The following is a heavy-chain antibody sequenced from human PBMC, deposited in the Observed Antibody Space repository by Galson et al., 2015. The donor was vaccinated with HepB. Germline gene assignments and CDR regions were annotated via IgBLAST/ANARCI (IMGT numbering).Heavy chain of an antibody. CDR2: IYYSGST. V-gene: IGHV4-30-4*01. D-gene: IGHD3-22*01. Sequence: TLSLTCTVSGGSISSGDYYWSWIRQPPGKGLEWIGYIYYSGSTYYNPSLKSRVTISVDTSKNQFSLKLSSVTAADTAVYYCARDPTSAMIVVEPTWGQGTLVTVSS. J-gene: IGHJ5*02. CDR1: GGSISSGDYY. CDR3: ARDPTSAMIVVEPT.